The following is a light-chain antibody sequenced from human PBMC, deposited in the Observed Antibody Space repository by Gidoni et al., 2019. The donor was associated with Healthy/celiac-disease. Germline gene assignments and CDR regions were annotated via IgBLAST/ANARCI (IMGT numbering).Light chain of an antibody. J-gene: IGKJ1*01. Sequence: EIVITHSPATLSVSSGERATLSCRASQSVSSNLAWYQQKPGQAPRLLIYGASTRATGIPARFSGSGSGTEFTLTISSLQYEDFAVYYCQQCNNWPRTFGQGTKVEIK. CDR2: GAS. CDR3: QQCNNWPRT. CDR1: QSVSSN. V-gene: IGKV3-15*01.